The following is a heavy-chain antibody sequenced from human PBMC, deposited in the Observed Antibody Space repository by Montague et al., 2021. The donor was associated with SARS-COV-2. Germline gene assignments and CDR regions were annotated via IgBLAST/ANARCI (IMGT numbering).Heavy chain of an antibody. CDR2: IYASGST. J-gene: IGHJ4*02. CDR3: VRDGGNWYYFDY. D-gene: IGHD3-16*01. CDR1: GVSITSYY. Sequence: SETLSLTCSIYGVSITSYYWSWVRQPAGKGLEWIGHIYASGSTNYSPSLKSRVRLSIDNPKNQFSLTLESLTAADTAVYYCVRDGGNWYYFDYWGQGALVTVSS. V-gene: IGHV4-4*07.